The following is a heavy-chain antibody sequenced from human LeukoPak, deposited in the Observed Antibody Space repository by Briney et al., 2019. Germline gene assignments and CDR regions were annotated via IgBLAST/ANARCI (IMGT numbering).Heavy chain of an antibody. J-gene: IGHJ4*02. CDR1: GFTFSSYA. CDR3: AKTTTGYSSGRYPGWPVDY. Sequence: GGSLRLSCAASGFTFSSYAMYWVRQAPGKGLEWVSGIFGSGGSTHYADSVKGRFTISRDNSKNTVYPQMNSLRAEDTAVYYCAKTTTGYSSGRYPGWPVDYWGQGTLVTVSS. D-gene: IGHD6-19*01. V-gene: IGHV3-23*01. CDR2: IFGSGGST.